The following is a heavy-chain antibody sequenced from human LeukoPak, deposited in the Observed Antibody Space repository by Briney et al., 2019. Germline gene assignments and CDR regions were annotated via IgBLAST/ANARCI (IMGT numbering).Heavy chain of an antibody. J-gene: IGHJ4*02. CDR1: GYSFTTYW. V-gene: IGHV5-51*01. CDR2: IYPVDSDT. Sequence: GESLKISCKGSGYSFTTYWIGWVRQMPGKGLEWMGIIYPVDSDTRYSPSFQGQVTISADKSISTAYLQWSSLKASDTAMYYCARGAFYCSGGSCYPYWGQGTLVTVSS. CDR3: ARGAFYCSGGSCYPY. D-gene: IGHD2-15*01.